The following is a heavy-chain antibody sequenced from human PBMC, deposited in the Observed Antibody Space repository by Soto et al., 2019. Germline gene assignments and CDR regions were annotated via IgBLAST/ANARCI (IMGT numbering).Heavy chain of an antibody. D-gene: IGHD3-16*01. J-gene: IGHJ4*02. CDR3: ARDPWAADY. Sequence: EVQLVESGGGLVQPGGSLRLSCAASGFTVSTKYMSWVRQAPGKGLEWVSVIYSGGSTFYADSVRGRFTISRDNSKYTVNLKMNSLRAEDTAVYYCARDPWAADYWGQGTMVTVSA. V-gene: IGHV3-66*01. CDR1: GFTVSTKY. CDR2: IYSGGST.